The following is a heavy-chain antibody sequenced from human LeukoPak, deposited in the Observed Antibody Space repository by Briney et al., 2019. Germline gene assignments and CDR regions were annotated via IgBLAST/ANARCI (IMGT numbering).Heavy chain of an antibody. CDR2: IYYSGST. V-gene: IGHV4-59*02. CDR1: GFTVSSSY. D-gene: IGHD3-10*01. Sequence: GSLRLSCAASGFTVSSSYMSWVRQPPGKGLEWIGSIYYSGSTNYNPSLKSRVTISVDTSKNQFSLKLSSVTAADTAVYYCARDRGSGSYYNLYYMDVWGKGTTVTVSS. CDR3: ARDRGSGSYYNLYYMDV. J-gene: IGHJ6*03.